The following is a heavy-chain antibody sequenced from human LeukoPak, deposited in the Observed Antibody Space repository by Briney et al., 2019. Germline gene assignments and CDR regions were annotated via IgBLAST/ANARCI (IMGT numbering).Heavy chain of an antibody. D-gene: IGHD5-24*01. CDR3: TRVGYIDEGIDY. Sequence: LSGGSLRLSCAASGFSFSNAWMIWVRQAPGKGLEWVANIKQDGSKKSYVDSVKGRFTISRDNAKNSLYLQMNSLRAEDTAIYYCTRVGYIDEGIDYWGQGTLVTVSS. CDR1: GFSFSNAW. V-gene: IGHV3-7*04. CDR2: IKQDGSKK. J-gene: IGHJ4*02.